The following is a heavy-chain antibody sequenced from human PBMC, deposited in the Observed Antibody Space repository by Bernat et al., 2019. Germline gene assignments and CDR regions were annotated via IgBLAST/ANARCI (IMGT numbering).Heavy chain of an antibody. D-gene: IGHD3-10*01. CDR3: ARLEDEQYYYGSGTLGAFDI. Sequence: EVQLLESGGGLVQPGGSLRLSCAASGFTFSSYAMSWVRQAPGKGLEWVSAISGSGGSPYYADSVKGRFTISRDNSKNTLYLQMNSLRAEDTAVYYCARLEDEQYYYGSGTLGAFDIWGQGTMVTVSS. CDR2: ISGSGGSP. CDR1: GFTFSSYA. J-gene: IGHJ3*02. V-gene: IGHV3-23*01.